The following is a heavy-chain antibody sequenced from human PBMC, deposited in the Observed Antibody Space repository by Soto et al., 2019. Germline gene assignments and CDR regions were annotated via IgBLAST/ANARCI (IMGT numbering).Heavy chain of an antibody. D-gene: IGHD3-16*01. V-gene: IGHV3-23*01. Sequence: EVQVLESGGDLVQPGGSLRLCCVASGFTFSNYAMSWVRQAPGKGLEWVSTISGTGTSTYYADFVKGRFTISRDNSKNSHYVQMNSLRAEDTAVYYCAKHDRGDYMASWGQGTLVTVSS. J-gene: IGHJ4*02. CDR2: ISGTGTST. CDR3: AKHDRGDYMAS. CDR1: GFTFSNYA.